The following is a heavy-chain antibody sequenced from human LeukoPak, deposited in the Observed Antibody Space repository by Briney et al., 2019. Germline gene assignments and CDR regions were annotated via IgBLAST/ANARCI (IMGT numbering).Heavy chain of an antibody. CDR2: ISGSGGST. D-gene: IGHD3-22*01. Sequence: GRSLRLSCAASGFTFSSYAMHWVRQAPGKGLEWVSAISGSGGSTYYADSVKGRFTISRDNSKNTLYLQMNSLRAEDTAVYYCAKDRSYDSSGYYYFAFGYWGQGTLVTVSS. V-gene: IGHV3-23*01. J-gene: IGHJ4*02. CDR1: GFTFSSYA. CDR3: AKDRSYDSSGYYYFAFGY.